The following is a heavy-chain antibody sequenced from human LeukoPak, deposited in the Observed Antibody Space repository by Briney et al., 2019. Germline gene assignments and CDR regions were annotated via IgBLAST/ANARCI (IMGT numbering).Heavy chain of an antibody. Sequence: GGSLRLSCGASGFTFISSWMHWVRQAPGKGLEWVSVIYSGGGTYYADSVKGRFTISRDNSKNTLYLQMNSLRAEDTAVYYCVRRVGGNEGTFDYWGEGTLVTVSS. D-gene: IGHD1-26*01. CDR1: GFTFISSW. CDR2: IYSGGGT. J-gene: IGHJ4*02. CDR3: VRRVGGNEGTFDY. V-gene: IGHV3-66*01.